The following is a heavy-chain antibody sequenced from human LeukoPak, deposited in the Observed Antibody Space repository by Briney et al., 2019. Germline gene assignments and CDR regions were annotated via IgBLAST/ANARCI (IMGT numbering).Heavy chain of an antibody. Sequence: GGSLGLSCAASGFTFSSYAMHWVRQAPGKGLEYVSAISSNGGSTYYANSVKGRFTISRDNSKNTLYLQMGSLRAEDMAVYYCARGDYDFWSGYWDYWGQGTLVTVSS. D-gene: IGHD3-3*01. J-gene: IGHJ4*02. CDR1: GFTFSSYA. CDR3: ARGDYDFWSGYWDY. V-gene: IGHV3-64*01. CDR2: ISSNGGST.